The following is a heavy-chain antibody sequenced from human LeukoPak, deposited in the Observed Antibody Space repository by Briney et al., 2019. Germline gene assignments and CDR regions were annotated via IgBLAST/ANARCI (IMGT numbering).Heavy chain of an antibody. J-gene: IGHJ4*02. CDR1: GFTFSNAW. D-gene: IGHD3-22*01. V-gene: IGHV3-15*01. CDR3: TTGRKPVVIKDY. CDR2: IKSKTDGGTT. Sequence: GGSLRLSCAASGFTFSNAWMSWVRQAPGKGLEWVGRIKSKTDGGTTDYAAPVKGRFTISRDDSKNTLYLQMNSLKTEDTAVYYCTTGRKPVVIKDYWGQGTLVTVSS.